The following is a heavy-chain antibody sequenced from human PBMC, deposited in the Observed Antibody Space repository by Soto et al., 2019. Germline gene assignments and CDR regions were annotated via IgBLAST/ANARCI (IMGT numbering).Heavy chain of an antibody. J-gene: IGHJ5*02. CDR3: ARVGFWYNWNVTPLRWFDP. D-gene: IGHD1-1*01. Sequence: ASVKVSFKASGYSFTSYGISWVRQAPGQGLEWMGWISAYNGNTNYAQKLQGRVTMTTDTSTSTAYMELRSLRSDDTAVYYCARVGFWYNWNVTPLRWFDPWGQGTLVTAPQ. V-gene: IGHV1-18*01. CDR2: ISAYNGNT. CDR1: GYSFTSYG.